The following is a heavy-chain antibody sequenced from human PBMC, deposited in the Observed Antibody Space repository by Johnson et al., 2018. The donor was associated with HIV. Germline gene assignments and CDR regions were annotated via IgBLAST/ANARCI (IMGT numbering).Heavy chain of an antibody. V-gene: IGHV3-30*03. Sequence: QVQLVESGGGVVQPGRSLRLSCAASGFTFSSYGMHWVRQAPGKWLEWVAVISYDGSNKYYADSVKGRFTISRDNSKNTLYLQMNSLTAEYTAVYYCARDQHSSGWCDVFDIWGQGTVVTVSS. CDR1: GFTFSSYG. CDR2: ISYDGSNK. J-gene: IGHJ3*02. CDR3: ARDQHSSGWCDVFDI. D-gene: IGHD6-19*01.